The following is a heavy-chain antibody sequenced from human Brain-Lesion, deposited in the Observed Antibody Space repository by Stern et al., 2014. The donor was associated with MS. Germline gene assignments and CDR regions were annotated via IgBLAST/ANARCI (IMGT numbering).Heavy chain of an antibody. J-gene: IGHJ6*02. CDR2: IWSDGSNK. V-gene: IGHV3-33*01. CDR1: GFTFSSYG. Sequence: MQLVESGGGVVQPGRSLRLSCAASGFTFSSYGMHWVRQAPGKGLEWVGVIWSDGSNKYYADSVKGRFSISRDNSKNTLYLQMNSLRAEDTAVYYCASDSSSYYYYGMDVWGQGTTVTVSS. D-gene: IGHD6-13*01. CDR3: ASDSSSYYYYGMDV.